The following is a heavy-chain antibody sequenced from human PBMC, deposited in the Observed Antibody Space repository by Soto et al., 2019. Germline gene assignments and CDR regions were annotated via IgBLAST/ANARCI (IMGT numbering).Heavy chain of an antibody. CDR1: GGSISSSNW. CDR2: IYHSGST. Sequence: ASETLSLTCAVSGGSISSSNWWSWVRQPPGKGLEWIGEIYHSGSTNYNPSLKSRVTISVDKSKNQFSLKLSSVTAADTAVYYCARRTSTGYSSSWPPDYYYYYGMDVWGQGTTVTVSS. V-gene: IGHV4-4*02. D-gene: IGHD6-13*01. J-gene: IGHJ6*02. CDR3: ARRTSTGYSSSWPPDYYYYYGMDV.